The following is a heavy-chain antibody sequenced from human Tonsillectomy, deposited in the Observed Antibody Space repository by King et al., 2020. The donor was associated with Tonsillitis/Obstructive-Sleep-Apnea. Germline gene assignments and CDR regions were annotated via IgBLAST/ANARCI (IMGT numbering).Heavy chain of an antibody. Sequence: QLQESGPGLVKPSETLSLTCSVSGGSISSSTYYWGWIRQPPGKGLEWIGSIYYSGSTYYNPSLKSRVTISVDTSKNQFSLKLSSVTAADTAVYYCVRHSEDGGTYFGYFDLWGRGTLVTVSS. CDR2: IYYSGST. CDR3: VRHSEDGGTYFGYFDL. D-gene: IGHD4/OR15-4a*01. CDR1: GGSISSSTYY. J-gene: IGHJ2*01. V-gene: IGHV4-39*01.